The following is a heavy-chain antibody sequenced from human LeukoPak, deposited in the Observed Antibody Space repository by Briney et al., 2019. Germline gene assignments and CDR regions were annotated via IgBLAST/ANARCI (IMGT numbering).Heavy chain of an antibody. V-gene: IGHV3-48*03. Sequence: GGSLRLSCAASGLTFSSYEMNWVRQAPGKGLEWISYISSASNMIYYADSVKGRFTISRDNSKNTLYLQMNSLRAEDTAVYYCATTLLRASTYMDVWGKGTTVTVSS. D-gene: IGHD1-1*01. CDR2: ISSASNMI. J-gene: IGHJ6*03. CDR1: GLTFSSYE. CDR3: ATTLLRASTYMDV.